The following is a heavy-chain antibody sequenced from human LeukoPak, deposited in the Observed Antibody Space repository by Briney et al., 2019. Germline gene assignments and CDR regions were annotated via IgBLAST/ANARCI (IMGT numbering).Heavy chain of an antibody. D-gene: IGHD5-12*01. J-gene: IGHJ6*02. Sequence: SETLSLTCTVSGVSISSYYWSWIRQPPGKGLEWIGYIYYSGSTNYNPSLKSRVTISVDTSKNQFSLKLSSVTAADTAVYYCARSGYDLYYYGMDVWGQGTTVTVSS. CDR1: GVSISSYY. V-gene: IGHV4-59*01. CDR2: IYYSGST. CDR3: ARSGYDLYYYGMDV.